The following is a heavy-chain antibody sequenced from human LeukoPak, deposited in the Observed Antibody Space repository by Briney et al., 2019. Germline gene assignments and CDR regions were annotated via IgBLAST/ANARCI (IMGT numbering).Heavy chain of an antibody. J-gene: IGHJ4*02. D-gene: IGHD6-13*01. CDR2: ISGSGSST. V-gene: IGHV3-23*01. Sequence: GGSLRLSGAASGFTFSSYAMSWVRQAPGKGLEWLSSISGSGSSTYYADSVKGRFTISRDNSKNTLYLQMNSLRAEDTAVYYCGVYSSSWHDYWGQGTLVTVSS. CDR3: GVYSSSWHDY. CDR1: GFTFSSYA.